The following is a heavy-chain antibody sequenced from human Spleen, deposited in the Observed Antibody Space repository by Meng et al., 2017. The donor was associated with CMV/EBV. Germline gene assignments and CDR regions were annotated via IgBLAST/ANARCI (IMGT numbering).Heavy chain of an antibody. CDR3: ARIRPGVWYFDL. CDR2: IYYSGST. Sequence: SETLSLTCTVSGGSISSSSYYWAWIRQPPGKGLEWIGSIYYSGSTYYNPSLKSQVTISVDTSKNQFFLKLSSVTAADTAVYYCARIRPGVWYFDLWGRGTLVTVSS. J-gene: IGHJ2*01. CDR1: GGSISSSSYY. V-gene: IGHV4-39*07.